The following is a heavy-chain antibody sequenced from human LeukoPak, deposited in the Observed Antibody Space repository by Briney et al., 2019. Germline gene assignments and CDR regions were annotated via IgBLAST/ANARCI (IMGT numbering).Heavy chain of an antibody. CDR2: FSAFNGHT. J-gene: IGHJ4*02. CDR1: GYTFSNYG. D-gene: IGHD4-23*01. CDR3: ARGWKQQPSDLGY. V-gene: IGHV1-18*01. Sequence: ASVKVSCNTSGYTFSNYGINWVRQAPGQGLEWVGWFSAFNGHTSYPQELQDRITVTADTSTSTAYMELRSLISDDTAVYYCARGWKQQPSDLGYWGQGTLVTVSS.